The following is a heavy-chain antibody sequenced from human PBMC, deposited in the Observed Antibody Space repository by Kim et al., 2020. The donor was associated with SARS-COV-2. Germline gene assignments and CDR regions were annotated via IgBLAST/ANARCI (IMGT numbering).Heavy chain of an antibody. D-gene: IGHD3-9*01. J-gene: IGHJ3*02. CDR3: ARAATGYYPKIFDAFDI. Sequence: SRRGRFSVSRDNSKNTLYLEMSSLRAEDTALYYCARAATGYYPKIFDAFDIWGQGTMVTVSS. V-gene: IGHV3-23*02.